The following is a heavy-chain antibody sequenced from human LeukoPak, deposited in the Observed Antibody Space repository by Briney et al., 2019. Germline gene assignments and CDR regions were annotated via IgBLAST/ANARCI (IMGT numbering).Heavy chain of an antibody. J-gene: IGHJ4*02. V-gene: IGHV1-69*13. D-gene: IGHD6-6*01. CDR3: ARDQKDSSSSFFDY. CDR1: GFPFTSYG. CDR2: IIPIFGTA. Sequence: SVKVSCKASGFPFTSYGFSWVRQAPGQGLEWMGGIIPIFGTANYAQKFQGRVTITADESTSTAYMELSSLRSEDTAVYYCARDQKDSSSSFFDYWGQGTLVTVSS.